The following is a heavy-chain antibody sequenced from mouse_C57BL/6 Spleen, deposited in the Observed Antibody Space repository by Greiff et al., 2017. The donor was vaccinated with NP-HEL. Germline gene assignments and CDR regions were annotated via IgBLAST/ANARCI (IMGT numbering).Heavy chain of an antibody. CDR3: ARGYDYEGYFDY. D-gene: IGHD2-4*01. Sequence: QVQLQQSGAELVRPGTSVTMSCKASGYTFTNYWIGWAKQRPGHGLEWIGDIYPGGGYTNYNEKFKGKATLTADKSSSTAYMQFSSLTSEDSAIYYCARGYDYEGYFDYWGQGTTLTVSS. CDR2: IYPGGGYT. J-gene: IGHJ2*01. V-gene: IGHV1-63*01. CDR1: GYTFTNYW.